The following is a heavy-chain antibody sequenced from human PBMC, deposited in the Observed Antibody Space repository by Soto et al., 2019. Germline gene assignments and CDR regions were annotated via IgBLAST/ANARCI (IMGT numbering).Heavy chain of an antibody. D-gene: IGHD4-4*01. Sequence: PSETLSLTCAVYGGSFSGYYWSWIRQPPGKGLEWIGEINHSGSTNYNPSLKSRVTISVDTSKNQFSLKLSSVTAADTAVYYCAGVDYSRPPALHYWGQGTLVTVSS. CDR1: GGSFSGYY. CDR2: INHSGST. J-gene: IGHJ4*02. CDR3: AGVDYSRPPALHY. V-gene: IGHV4-34*01.